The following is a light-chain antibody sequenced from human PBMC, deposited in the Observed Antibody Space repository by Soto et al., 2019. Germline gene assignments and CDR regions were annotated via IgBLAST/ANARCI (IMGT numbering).Light chain of an antibody. V-gene: IGLV1-47*01. Sequence: QSELTQPPSASGTPGQRVTISCSGRTSNIGDNYVYWHQQLPGTAPKLLIHRNNQRPSGVPDRFSGSKSGTSASLAISGLRSEDEAIYYCATWDDSLSGVVFGGGTKVTVL. CDR3: ATWDDSLSGVV. CDR1: TSNIGDNY. J-gene: IGLJ3*02. CDR2: RNN.